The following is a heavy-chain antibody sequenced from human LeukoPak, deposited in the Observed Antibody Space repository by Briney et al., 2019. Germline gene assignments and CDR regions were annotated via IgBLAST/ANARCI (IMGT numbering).Heavy chain of an antibody. D-gene: IGHD1-26*01. Sequence: GGSLRLSCAASGFTFSSYSMNWVRQAPGKGLEWVSSTSSSSSYTYYADSVKGRFTISRDNAKNSLYLQMNSLRAEDTAVYYCARVSGSYYAPYFDYWGQGTLVTVSS. CDR3: ARVSGSYYAPYFDY. J-gene: IGHJ4*02. CDR1: GFTFSSYS. CDR2: TSSSSSYT. V-gene: IGHV3-21*01.